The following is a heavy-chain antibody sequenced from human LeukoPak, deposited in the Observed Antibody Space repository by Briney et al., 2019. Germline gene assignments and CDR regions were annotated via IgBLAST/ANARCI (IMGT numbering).Heavy chain of an antibody. CDR1: GYTFTTYY. J-gene: IGHJ4*02. Sequence: ASVKVSCKASGYTFTTYYMDWVRQAPGQGLEWMAIINLSSGSTTYAQKFQDRVTVTRDTSTNTVYMELSSLRSDDTAVYYCARDGGVSSGSIIYWGQGTLVTVSS. D-gene: IGHD1-26*01. V-gene: IGHV1-46*01. CDR3: ARDGGVSSGSIIY. CDR2: INLSSGST.